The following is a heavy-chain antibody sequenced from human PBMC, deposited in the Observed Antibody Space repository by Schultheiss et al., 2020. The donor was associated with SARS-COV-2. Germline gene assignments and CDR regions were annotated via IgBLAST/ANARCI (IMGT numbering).Heavy chain of an antibody. J-gene: IGHJ4*02. CDR2: IKSKTDGGTT. V-gene: IGHV3-15*01. D-gene: IGHD2-21*02. CDR1: GFTFSNAW. CDR3: TTLVVVTARGIDY. Sequence: GGSLRLSCAASGFTFSNAWMSWVRQAPGKGLEWVGRIKSKTDGGTTDYAAPVKGRFTISRDDSKNTLYLQMNSLKTEDTAVYYCTTLVVVTARGIDYWGQGTLVTVSS.